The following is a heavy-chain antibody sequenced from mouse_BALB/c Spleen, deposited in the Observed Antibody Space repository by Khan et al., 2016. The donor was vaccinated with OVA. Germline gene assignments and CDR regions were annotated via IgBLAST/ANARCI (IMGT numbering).Heavy chain of an antibody. CDR2: ISYSGST. V-gene: IGHV3-2*02. CDR3: ARNNYYGYYFDY. D-gene: IGHD1-1*01. J-gene: IGHJ2*01. CDR1: GYSITSNYA. Sequence: EVKLLESGPGLVKPSQSLSLTCTVTGYSITSNYAWNWIRPFPGNKLEWMGYISYSGSTSYNPSLKGRISITLDTSKNQFFLQLNSLTTEDTATYYCARNNYYGYYFDYWGQGTTLTVSS.